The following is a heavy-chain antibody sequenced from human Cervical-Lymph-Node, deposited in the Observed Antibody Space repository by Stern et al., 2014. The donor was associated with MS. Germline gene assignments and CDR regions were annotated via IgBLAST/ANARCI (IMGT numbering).Heavy chain of an antibody. J-gene: IGHJ4*02. V-gene: IGHV3-30*18. Sequence: VQLVESGGGVVQPGRSLRLSYAVSGFSFSSYGMHWVRQAPGKGLEWVAGISFDGSEKYYADSVKSRITISRDNSKNTLYLQVSSLRAEDTALYYCAKGRRYSNSFFDYWGQGTLVTVSS. CDR1: GFSFSSYG. CDR3: AKGRRYSNSFFDY. CDR2: ISFDGSEK. D-gene: IGHD6-6*01.